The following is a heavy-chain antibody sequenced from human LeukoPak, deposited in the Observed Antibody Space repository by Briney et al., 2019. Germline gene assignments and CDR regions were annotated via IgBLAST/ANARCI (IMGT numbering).Heavy chain of an antibody. Sequence: PSETLSLTCTVSGGSISSSSYYWGWIRQPPGKGLEWIGSIYYSGGTYYNPSLKSRVTISVDTSKNQFSLKLSSVTAADTAVYYCARRGEVVTRFDPWGQGTLVTVSS. D-gene: IGHD2-21*02. CDR1: GGSISSSSYY. CDR3: ARRGEVVTRFDP. CDR2: IYYSGGT. J-gene: IGHJ5*02. V-gene: IGHV4-39*01.